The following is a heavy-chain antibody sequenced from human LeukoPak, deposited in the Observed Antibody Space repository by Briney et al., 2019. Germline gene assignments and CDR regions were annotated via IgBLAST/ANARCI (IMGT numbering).Heavy chain of an antibody. V-gene: IGHV1-18*04. CDR1: GYTFTSYG. Sequence: ASVKVACKASGYTFTSYGISWVRQAPGQGLEWMGWISDYNGNTNYAQKLQGRVTMPTDTSTSTAYMELRSLRSDDTAVYYCARDYGDGTEYFQHWGQGTLVTVSS. CDR3: ARDYGDGTEYFQH. CDR2: ISDYNGNT. D-gene: IGHD4-17*01. J-gene: IGHJ1*01.